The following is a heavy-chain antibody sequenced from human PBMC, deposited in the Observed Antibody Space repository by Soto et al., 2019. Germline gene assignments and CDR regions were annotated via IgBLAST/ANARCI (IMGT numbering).Heavy chain of an antibody. D-gene: IGHD1-1*01. V-gene: IGHV4-39*01. Sequence: SETLSLTCTVSGGSISSSSYYWGWIRQPPGKGLEWIGSIYYSGSTYYNPSLKSRVTISVDTSKNQFSLKLSSVTAADTAVYYCARPGYDYYFDYWGQGTLVTVSS. J-gene: IGHJ4*02. CDR3: ARPGYDYYFDY. CDR1: GGSISSSSYY. CDR2: IYYSGST.